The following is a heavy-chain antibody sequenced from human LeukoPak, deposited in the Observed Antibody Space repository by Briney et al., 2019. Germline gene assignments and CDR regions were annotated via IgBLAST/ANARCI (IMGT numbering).Heavy chain of an antibody. CDR2: ISGGSEDS. J-gene: IGHJ6*02. V-gene: IGHV3-23*01. CDR3: GRTIAQYSNSWLYYFYGLDV. CDR1: GFTFGGYA. D-gene: IGHD6-13*01. Sequence: GGSLRLSCTASGFTFGGYAMTWVRQAPGKGPEWVSSISGGSEDSYYADSVKGRFTISRDNSRSTLYLQMNSLTADDTAVYYCGRTIAQYSNSWLYYFYGLDVWGQGTTVTVSS.